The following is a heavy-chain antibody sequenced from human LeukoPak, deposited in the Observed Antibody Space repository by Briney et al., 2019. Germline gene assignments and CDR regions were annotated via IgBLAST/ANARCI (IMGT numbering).Heavy chain of an antibody. CDR2: IYYSGST. V-gene: IGHV4-59*01. Sequence: SETLSLTCTVSGGSISSYYWSWIRQPPGKGLEWIGYIYYSGSTNYNPSLKSRVTISVDTSKNQFSLKLSSVTAADTAVYYWARVHRYYYYYMDVWGKGTTVTVSS. CDR1: GGSISSYY. CDR3: ARVHRYYYYYMDV. J-gene: IGHJ6*03.